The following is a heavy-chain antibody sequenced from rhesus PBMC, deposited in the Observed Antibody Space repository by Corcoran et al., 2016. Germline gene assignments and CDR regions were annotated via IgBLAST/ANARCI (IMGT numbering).Heavy chain of an antibody. V-gene: IGHV4-65*02. Sequence: QVQLQESGPGLVKPSETLSLTCGVSGGSISSPNWWSWIRPPPGKGLEWIGNIGGSSGSTYYNPSLKSRVTISKDTSKNQFSLKLSSVTAADTAVYYCAIISYAGDFEFWGQGALVTVSS. CDR1: GGSISSPNW. J-gene: IGHJ1*01. CDR2: IGGSSGST. CDR3: AIISYAGDFEF. D-gene: IGHD2-39*01.